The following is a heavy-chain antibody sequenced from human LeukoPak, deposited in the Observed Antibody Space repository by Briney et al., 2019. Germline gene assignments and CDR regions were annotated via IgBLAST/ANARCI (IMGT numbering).Heavy chain of an antibody. CDR2: ISDSSGST. CDR1: GFTFSSYA. D-gene: IGHD3-10*01. J-gene: IGHJ6*03. Sequence: GGSLRLSCAASGFTFSSYAMSWVRQAPGKGLEWVSAISDSSGSTYYADSVKGRFTISRDNSKNTLYLQMNSLRAEDTAVYYCAKVRTRWTMVRGVPYMDVWGKGTTVTVSS. CDR3: AKVRTRWTMVRGVPYMDV. V-gene: IGHV3-23*01.